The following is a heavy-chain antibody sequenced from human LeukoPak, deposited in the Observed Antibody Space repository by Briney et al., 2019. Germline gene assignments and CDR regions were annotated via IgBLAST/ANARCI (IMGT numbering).Heavy chain of an antibody. Sequence: PSETLSLTCAVYGGSFSGYYWSWIRQPPGKGLEWIGEINHSGSTNYNPSLRSRVTISVDTSKNQFSLKLSSVTAADTAVYYCARGRTYYDFWSGQGGWFDPWGQGTLVTVSS. CDR1: GGSFSGYY. J-gene: IGHJ5*02. CDR3: ARGRTYYDFWSGQGGWFDP. V-gene: IGHV4-34*01. CDR2: INHSGST. D-gene: IGHD3-3*01.